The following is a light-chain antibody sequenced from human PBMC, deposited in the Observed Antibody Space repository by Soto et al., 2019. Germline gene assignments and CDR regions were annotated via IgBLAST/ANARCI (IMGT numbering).Light chain of an antibody. CDR1: QSVSRY. CDR3: QQRSNWPLT. Sequence: ENVLTQSPATLSLSPGERATLSCRASQSVSRYLAWYQHKPGQAPRLLIYDASNRATGIPARFSGSGSGTDFTLTISSLEPEDFAVYYCQQRSNWPLTFGGGTKVEIK. J-gene: IGKJ4*01. CDR2: DAS. V-gene: IGKV3-11*01.